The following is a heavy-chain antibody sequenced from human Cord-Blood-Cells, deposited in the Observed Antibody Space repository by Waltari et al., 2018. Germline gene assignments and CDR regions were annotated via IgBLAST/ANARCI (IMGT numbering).Heavy chain of an antibody. J-gene: IGHJ3*02. CDR3: ARDSSSSFAFDI. Sequence: EVQLVETGGGLIQPGGSLRLSCAASGFTVSSNYMSWVRQAPGKGRELVSFIYSGGSTYYSDSVKGRFTISRDNSKNTLYLQMNSLRAEDTAVYYCARDSSSSFAFDIWGQGTMVTVSS. CDR1: GFTVSSNY. D-gene: IGHD6-6*01. CDR2: IYSGGST. V-gene: IGHV3-53*02.